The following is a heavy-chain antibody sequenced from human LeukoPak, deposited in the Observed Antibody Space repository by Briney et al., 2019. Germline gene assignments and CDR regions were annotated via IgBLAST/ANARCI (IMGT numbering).Heavy chain of an antibody. CDR2: IWYDGGKK. J-gene: IGHJ4*02. V-gene: IGHV3-33*06. CDR1: GFTFSDYG. CDR3: AKDRYSYAFEYSDS. D-gene: IGHD5-18*01. Sequence: GRSLRLSCAASGFTFSDYGMYWVRQAPGKGLERVALIWYDGGKKYYTDSVRGRFTISRDNSKNTLSLQVSSLRTEDTAVYYCAKDRYSYAFEYSDSWGQGTLVTVSS.